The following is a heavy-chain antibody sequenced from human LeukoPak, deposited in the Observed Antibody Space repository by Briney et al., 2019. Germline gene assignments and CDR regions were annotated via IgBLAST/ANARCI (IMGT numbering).Heavy chain of an antibody. CDR3: ARDRNYGSGSYAA. J-gene: IGHJ5*02. CDR1: GFTFSSYW. CDR2: IKQDGSEK. D-gene: IGHD3-10*01. Sequence: PGGSLRLSCAASGFTFSSYWMTFVRQAPGKGLEWVANIKQDGSEKYYVDSVKGRFTISRDNAKSSLYLQMNSLRAEDTAVYYCARDRNYGSGSYAAWGQGTLVTVSS. V-gene: IGHV3-7*01.